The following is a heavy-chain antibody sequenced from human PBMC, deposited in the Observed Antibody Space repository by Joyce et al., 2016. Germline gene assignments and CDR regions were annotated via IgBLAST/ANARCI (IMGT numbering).Heavy chain of an antibody. J-gene: IGHJ4*02. CDR2: IIPIFGTV. V-gene: IGHV1-69*01. D-gene: IGHD4-17*01. CDR1: GGTFSSYV. Sequence: QVQLVQSGAEVQKPGSSVKVSCKASGGTFSSYVISWGRQAPGQGREWVGGIIPIFGTVKYAQKFQARVTITADESTSTACMVLSRLRPEKTTLYHCARRLHDYRGYLEKWGTGPVVT. CDR3: ARRLHDYRGYLEK.